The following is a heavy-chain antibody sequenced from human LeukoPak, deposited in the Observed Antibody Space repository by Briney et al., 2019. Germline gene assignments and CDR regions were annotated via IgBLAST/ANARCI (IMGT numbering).Heavy chain of an antibody. J-gene: IGHJ5*02. V-gene: IGHV5-51*01. CDR3: ARLKGDSGSYYNVPNWFDP. D-gene: IGHD3-10*01. Sequence: GESLKISCKGSGYSFTSYWLGLVRQMPGKGLEWMGIIYPGDSDTRYSPSFQGQVTISADKSISTAYLQWSSLKASDTAMYYCARLKGDSGSYYNVPNWFDPWGQGTLVTVSS. CDR1: GYSFTSYW. CDR2: IYPGDSDT.